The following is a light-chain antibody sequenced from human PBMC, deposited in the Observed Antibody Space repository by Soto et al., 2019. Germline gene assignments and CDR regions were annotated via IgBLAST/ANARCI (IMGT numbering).Light chain of an antibody. J-gene: IGKJ1*01. CDR1: QTINNY. V-gene: IGKV1-5*03. CDR3: HQYNSYPCT. CDR2: RVS. Sequence: DIQMTQSPSTLSASVGDRVTITCRASQTINNYLTWYQLKPGKAPQFLIYRVSTLEGGVPSRFSGAGSGTEFTLTISSLQPDDFSTYYCHQYNSYPCTFGQGTKVEIK.